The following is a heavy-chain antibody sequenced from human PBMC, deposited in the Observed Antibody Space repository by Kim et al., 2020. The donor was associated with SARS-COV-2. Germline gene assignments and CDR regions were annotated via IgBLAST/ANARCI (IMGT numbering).Heavy chain of an antibody. Sequence: SETLSLTCAVYGGSFSGYYWSWIRQPPGKGLEWIGEINHSGSTNYNPSLKSRVTISVDTSKNQFSLKLSSVTAADTAVYYCARGTRITMIVVVIPPAFDIWGQGTMVTVSS. D-gene: IGHD3-22*01. J-gene: IGHJ3*02. CDR2: INHSGST. CDR3: ARGTRITMIVVVIPPAFDI. V-gene: IGHV4-34*01. CDR1: GGSFSGYY.